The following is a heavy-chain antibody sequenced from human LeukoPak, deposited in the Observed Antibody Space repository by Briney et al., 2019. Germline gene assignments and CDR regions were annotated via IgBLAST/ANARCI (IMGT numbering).Heavy chain of an antibody. V-gene: IGHV4-39*01. Sequence: PSETLSLTCTVSGGSISSSSYYWGWIRQPPGKGLEWIGSIYYSGSTYYNPSLKSRVTISVDTSKNQFSLKLSSVTAADTAVYYCARLTYLPVVGGDFDYWGQGTLVTVSS. D-gene: IGHD3-10*01. J-gene: IGHJ4*02. CDR1: GGSISSSSYY. CDR3: ARLTYLPVVGGDFDY. CDR2: IYYSGST.